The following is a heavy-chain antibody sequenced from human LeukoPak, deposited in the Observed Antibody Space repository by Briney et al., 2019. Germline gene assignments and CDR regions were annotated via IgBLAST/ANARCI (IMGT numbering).Heavy chain of an antibody. J-gene: IGHJ4*02. D-gene: IGHD3-10*01. Sequence: KPGGSLRLSCAASGFIFSDYYMSWVRQAPGKGLEWLSYISNTGSTIGYADSVKGRFTISRDNAKNSLFLQMNSLRAEDTAVYYCERRYYYGSGSHFDSWGQGTPVTVSS. CDR1: GFIFSDYY. V-gene: IGHV3-11*01. CDR3: ERRYYYGSGSHFDS. CDR2: ISNTGSTI.